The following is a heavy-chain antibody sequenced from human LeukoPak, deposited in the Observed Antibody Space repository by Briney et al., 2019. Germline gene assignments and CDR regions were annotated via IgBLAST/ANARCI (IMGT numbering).Heavy chain of an antibody. V-gene: IGHV3-53*01. CDR3: ARHDGGYGPFDY. CDR1: GLTVSSNS. Sequence: GGSLRLSCAVSGLTVSSNSMSWVRQASGKGLERVSIIYKGGTTYYAASVKGRFTISRDHSKNTVYVQMNSLRVEDTAVYFCARHDGGYGPFDYWGQGTPVTVSP. CDR2: IYKGGTT. D-gene: IGHD5-12*01. J-gene: IGHJ4*02.